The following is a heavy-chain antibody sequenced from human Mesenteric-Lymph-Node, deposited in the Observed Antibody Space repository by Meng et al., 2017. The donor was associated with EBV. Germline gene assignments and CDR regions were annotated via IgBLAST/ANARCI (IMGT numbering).Heavy chain of an antibody. CDR1: GLSLSTYGLT. CDR2: VYWDDDK. D-gene: IGHD6-25*01. CDR3: ARSGGYGTPLDY. V-gene: IGHV2-5*02. J-gene: IGHJ4*02. Sequence: QITLKEACPSLVKPTQTLTLTWTFSGLSLSTYGLTVNWIRQPPGGALEWLALVYWDDDKGYSPSLRSRLTITRDTSKNQVVLTMTNMDPVDTGTYFCARSGGYGTPLDYWGQGTLVTVSS.